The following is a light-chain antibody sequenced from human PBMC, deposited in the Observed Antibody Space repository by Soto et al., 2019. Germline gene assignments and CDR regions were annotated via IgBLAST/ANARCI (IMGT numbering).Light chain of an antibody. Sequence: EIVLTQFPGTLSLSPGERATLSCRASQSVGSNYLAWYQQRPGQPPNLLIFGASHRAPDIPDRFSGSGSGTDFTLTISRLEPEDFATYYCQQLRMYPSTFGGGTKVEIK. CDR1: QSVGSNY. J-gene: IGKJ4*01. CDR2: GAS. CDR3: QQLRMYPST. V-gene: IGKV3-20*01.